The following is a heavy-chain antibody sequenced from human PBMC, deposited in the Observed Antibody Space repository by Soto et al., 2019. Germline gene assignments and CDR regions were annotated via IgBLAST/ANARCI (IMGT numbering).Heavy chain of an antibody. J-gene: IGHJ5*02. D-gene: IGHD2-8*02. CDR3: ARNPCTGTTCEWGLQRWFDP. Sequence: QVQLVQSGTEVKKPGSSVKVSCKASGGTFSSYAISWVRQAPGEGLEWMGGIIVTFGTINHAQKFQGRVTITADESTSTVFMELSSLRFEDTAVYYCARNPCTGTTCEWGLQRWFDPWGQGTLVSVSS. V-gene: IGHV1-69*01. CDR1: GGTFSSYA. CDR2: IIVTFGTI.